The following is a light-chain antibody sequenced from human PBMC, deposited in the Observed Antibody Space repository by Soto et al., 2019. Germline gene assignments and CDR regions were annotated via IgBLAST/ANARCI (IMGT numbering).Light chain of an antibody. Sequence: QSALTQPASVSGSPGQSITIFCTGTSSDVGGYNYVSWYQQRPGKPPKLMIYDVTNRPSGVSNRFSGSKSGSTASLTISGLQAEDEVDYYCISYTNRTTVLFGGGTNVTVL. V-gene: IGLV2-14*03. CDR3: ISYTNRTTVL. CDR1: SSDVGGYNY. CDR2: DVT. J-gene: IGLJ3*02.